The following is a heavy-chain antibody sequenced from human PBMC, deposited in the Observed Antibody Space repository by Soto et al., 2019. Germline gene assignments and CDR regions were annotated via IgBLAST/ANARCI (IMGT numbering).Heavy chain of an antibody. CDR3: ARSGSRIYCGGDCAQINFDY. CDR2: IIPIFGTA. J-gene: IGHJ4*02. Sequence: QVQLVQSGAEVKKPGSSVKVSCKASGGTFSSYAISWVRQAPGQGLEWMGGIIPIFGTANYAQKFQGRVTITADESTSTAYMELSSLRSEDTAVYYCARSGSRIYCGGDCAQINFDYWGQGTLVTVSS. V-gene: IGHV1-69*12. D-gene: IGHD2-21*02. CDR1: GGTFSSYA.